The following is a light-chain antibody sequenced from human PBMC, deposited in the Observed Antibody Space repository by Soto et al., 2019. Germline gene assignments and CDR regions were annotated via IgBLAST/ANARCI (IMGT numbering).Light chain of an antibody. CDR3: QQSYRSPLN. CDR1: QNISHF. V-gene: IGKV1-39*01. J-gene: IGKJ3*01. CDR2: GTS. Sequence: DIQMTQSPLSLSASVGESVTITCRTSQNISHFLNWYQQKPGKPPRLLIFGTSNLQSGVPSRFRGSRSETDFSLTISGLKPEDFSTYRCQQSYRSPLNFGPGT.